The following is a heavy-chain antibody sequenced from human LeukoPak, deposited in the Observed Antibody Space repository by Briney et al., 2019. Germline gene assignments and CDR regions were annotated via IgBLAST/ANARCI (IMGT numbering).Heavy chain of an antibody. D-gene: IGHD6-13*01. CDR1: GGSISSGGYY. J-gene: IGHJ4*02. V-gene: IGHV4-30-2*01. CDR3: ARASGYSSSWPHDY. Sequence: PSETLSLTCTVSGGSISSGGYYWSWIRQPPGKGLEWIGYIYHSGSTYYNPSLKSRVTISVDRSKNQFSLKLSSVTAADTAVYYCARASGYSSSWPHDYWGQGTLVTVSS. CDR2: IYHSGST.